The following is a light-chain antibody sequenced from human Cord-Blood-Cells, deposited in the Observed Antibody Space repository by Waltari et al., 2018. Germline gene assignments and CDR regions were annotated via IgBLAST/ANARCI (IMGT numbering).Light chain of an antibody. CDR1: QSISSY. CDR2: AAS. J-gene: IGKJ4*01. Sequence: DIQMTQSTSTLSASVGDRVTITRRASQSISSYLNWYQHKRGKAPKLLIYAASSLQSGVPTRFSGSGSGTDFTPTISSLQPEDFATYYCQQSYSTPTFGGGTKVEIK. CDR3: QQSYSTPT. V-gene: IGKV1-39*01.